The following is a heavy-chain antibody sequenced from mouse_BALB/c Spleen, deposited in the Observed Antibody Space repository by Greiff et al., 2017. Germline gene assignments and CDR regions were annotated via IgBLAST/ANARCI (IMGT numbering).Heavy chain of an antibody. D-gene: IGHD2-2*01. CDR3: ARKGGYDLSYYAMDY. Sequence: EVQLVESGGGLVQPGGSRKLSCAASGFTFSSFGMHWVRQAPEKGLEWVAYISSGSSTIYYADTVKGRFTISRDNPKNTMFLQMTSLRSEDTAMYYCARKGGYDLSYYAMDYWGQGTSVTVSS. V-gene: IGHV5-17*02. CDR1: GFTFSSFG. J-gene: IGHJ4*01. CDR2: ISSGSSTI.